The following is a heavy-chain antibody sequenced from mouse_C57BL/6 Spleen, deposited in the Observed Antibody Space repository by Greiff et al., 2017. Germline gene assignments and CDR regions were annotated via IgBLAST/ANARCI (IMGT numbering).Heavy chain of an antibody. D-gene: IGHD3-2*02. CDR1: GYTFTSYW. V-gene: IGHV1-53*01. CDR2: INPSNGGT. J-gene: IGHJ2*01. Sequence: QVQLQQPGTELVKPGASVKLSCKASGYTFTSYWMHWVKQRPGQGLEWIGNINPSNGGTNYNEKFDSKATLTVDKSSSTAYMQLSSLTSEDSAVYYCARGPRQLRPQYFDYWGQGTTLTVSS. CDR3: ARGPRQLRPQYFDY.